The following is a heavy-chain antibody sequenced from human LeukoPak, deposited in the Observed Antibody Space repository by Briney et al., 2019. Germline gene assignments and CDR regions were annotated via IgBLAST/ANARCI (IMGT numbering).Heavy chain of an antibody. D-gene: IGHD5-18*01. CDR3: ARDTGTAMVEYYFDY. CDR2: INPNSGGT. Sequence: ASVKVSCKASGYTFTGYYMHWVRQAPGQGLEWMGWINPNSGGTNYAQKFQGRVTMTRDTSISTAYMELSRLRSDDTAVYYCARDTGTAMVEYYFDYWGQGTLVTVSS. CDR1: GYTFTGYY. J-gene: IGHJ4*02. V-gene: IGHV1-2*02.